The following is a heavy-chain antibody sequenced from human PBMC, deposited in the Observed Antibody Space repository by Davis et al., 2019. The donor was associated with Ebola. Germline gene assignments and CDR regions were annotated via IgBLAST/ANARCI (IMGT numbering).Heavy chain of an antibody. Sequence: GESLKISCAASGFTVSSNYMSWVRQAPGKGLVWVSRINSDGSSTSYADSVKGRFTISRDNAKNTLYLQMNSLRAEDTAMYYCARDASYSSSPDYWGQGTLVTVSS. J-gene: IGHJ4*02. CDR2: INSDGSST. CDR3: ARDASYSSSPDY. CDR1: GFTVSSNY. V-gene: IGHV3-74*01. D-gene: IGHD6-6*01.